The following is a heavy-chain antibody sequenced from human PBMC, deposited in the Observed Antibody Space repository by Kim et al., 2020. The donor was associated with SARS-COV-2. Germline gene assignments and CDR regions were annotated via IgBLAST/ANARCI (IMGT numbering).Heavy chain of an antibody. V-gene: IGHV5-51*01. D-gene: IGHD1-26*01. CDR2: IDPSDSDF. CDR3: AGRFTSREPFDY. CDR1: GYSFGSYW. J-gene: IGHJ4*02. Sequence: GESLKISCKASGYSFGSYWIGWVRQMPGKGLEWMGIIDPSDSDFRYSPSFQGQVTISVDKSISTAYLQWNSLKASDTALYYCAGRFTSREPFDYWGQGTLVTVSS.